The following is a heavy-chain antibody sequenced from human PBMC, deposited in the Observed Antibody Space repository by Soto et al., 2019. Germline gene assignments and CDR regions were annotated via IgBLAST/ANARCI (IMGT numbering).Heavy chain of an antibody. CDR3: ARGGYYDFWSGYYTDY. Sequence: PSETLSLTCSVSGGSVSSGSYYWSWIRQPPGKGLEWIGYIYYSGSTNYNPSLKSRVTISVDTSKNQFSLKLSSVTVADTAVYYCARGGYYDFWSGYYTDYWGQGTLVTVSS. J-gene: IGHJ4*02. CDR2: IYYSGST. CDR1: GGSVSSGSYY. D-gene: IGHD3-3*01. V-gene: IGHV4-61*01.